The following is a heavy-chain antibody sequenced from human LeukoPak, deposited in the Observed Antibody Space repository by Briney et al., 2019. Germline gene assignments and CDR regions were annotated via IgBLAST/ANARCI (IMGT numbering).Heavy chain of an antibody. J-gene: IGHJ4*02. Sequence: GGSLRLSCAASGFTFSSYAMSWVRQAPGKGLEWVSAISGSGGSTYYADPVKGRFTISRDNSKNTLYLQMNSLRAEDTAVYYCAKDQNIVATMITDYWGQGTLVTVSS. CDR1: GFTFSSYA. CDR3: AKDQNIVATMITDY. D-gene: IGHD5-12*01. V-gene: IGHV3-23*01. CDR2: ISGSGGST.